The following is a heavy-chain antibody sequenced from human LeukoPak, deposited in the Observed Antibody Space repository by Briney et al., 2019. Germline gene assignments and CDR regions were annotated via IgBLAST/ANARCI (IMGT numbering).Heavy chain of an antibody. CDR2: ISGSGGST. D-gene: IGHD6-6*01. CDR3: AKSIGGIAARLGAFDI. CDR1: GFTFSSYA. J-gene: IGHJ3*02. Sequence: GGSLRLSCAASGFTFSSYAMSWVRQAPGKGLEWVSAISGSGGSTYYADSVKGRFTISRDNSKNTLYLQMNSLRVEDTAVYYCAKSIGGIAARLGAFDIWGQGTMVTVSS. V-gene: IGHV3-23*01.